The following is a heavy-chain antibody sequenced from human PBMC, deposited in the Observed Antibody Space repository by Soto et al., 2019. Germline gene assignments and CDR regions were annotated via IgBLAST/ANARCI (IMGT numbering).Heavy chain of an antibody. CDR1: GFTFSSYW. J-gene: IGHJ2*01. CDR2: INSDGSST. D-gene: IGHD1-26*01. V-gene: IGHV3-74*01. CDR3: ARGGSLNWYFDL. Sequence: EVQLVESGGGLVQPGGSLRLSCAASGFTFSSYWMHWVRQAPGKGLVWVSRINSDGSSTSYADSVKGRLTISRDNAKNTLYLQMNSLRAEDTAVYYCARGGSLNWYFDLWGRGTLVTVSS.